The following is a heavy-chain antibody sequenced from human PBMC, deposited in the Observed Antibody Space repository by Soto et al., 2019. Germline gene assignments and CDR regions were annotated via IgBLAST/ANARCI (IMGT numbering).Heavy chain of an antibody. D-gene: IGHD3-3*01. CDR3: APRVLRTVFGLVTTTAIYFDF. J-gene: IGHJ4*02. V-gene: IGHV2-5*02. CDR1: GFSLSTSGVG. CDR2: IYWDDEK. Sequence: QITLNESGPTLVKPTETLTLTCTFSGFSLSTSGVGVGWIRHSPGKAPEWLALIYWDDEKRYSASLKSRLTINKDTSKNQVVLTMANLDPADTATYHCAPRVLRTVFGLVTTTAIYFDFWGQGTPVAVSS.